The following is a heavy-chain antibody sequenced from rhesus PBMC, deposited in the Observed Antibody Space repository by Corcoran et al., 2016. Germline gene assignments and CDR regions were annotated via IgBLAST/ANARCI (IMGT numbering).Heavy chain of an antibody. D-gene: IGHD1-1*01. J-gene: IGHJ4*01. Sequence: QVQVQESGPGLVKPSETLSLTCAVSGGSISSNNWWSWIRPPPGKGLGWMGYVRGTTESTYSNPSRQRRVTISTDTSKNQFSLKLNSVTAADTAVYYCARRADTAGIHYFDPWGQGVLVTVSS. CDR3: ARRADTAGIHYFDP. CDR2: VRGTTEST. V-gene: IGHV4-65*01. CDR1: GGSISSNNW.